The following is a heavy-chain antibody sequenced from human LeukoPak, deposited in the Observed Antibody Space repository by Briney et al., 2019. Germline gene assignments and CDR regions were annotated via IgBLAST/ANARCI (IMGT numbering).Heavy chain of an antibody. V-gene: IGHV3-23*01. Sequence: TGGSLRLSCAASGFTFSSYAMSWVRQAPGKGLEWVSASGSGGNTYYADSVKGRFTISTNNSQNTLYLQMNTLRIEDTAVYYCTRGQTNPFDYWGQGTLVTVSS. CDR2: SGSGGNT. CDR1: GFTFSSYA. CDR3: TRGQTNPFDY. D-gene: IGHD1-14*01. J-gene: IGHJ4*02.